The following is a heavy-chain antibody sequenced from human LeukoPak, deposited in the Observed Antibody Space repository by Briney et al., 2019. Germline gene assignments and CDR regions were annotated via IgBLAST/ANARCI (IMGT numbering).Heavy chain of an antibody. D-gene: IGHD3/OR15-3a*01. CDR1: GYSISSGYY. V-gene: IGHV4-38-2*02. Sequence: SETLSLTCTVSGYSISSGYYWGWIRQPPGKGLEWIGSIYHSGRTFYNPSLKSRVTISVDTSKNQFSLKLSSVTAADTAVYYCARQTGSGLFILPGGQGTLVTVSS. CDR3: ARQTGSGLFILP. J-gene: IGHJ4*02. CDR2: IYHSGRT.